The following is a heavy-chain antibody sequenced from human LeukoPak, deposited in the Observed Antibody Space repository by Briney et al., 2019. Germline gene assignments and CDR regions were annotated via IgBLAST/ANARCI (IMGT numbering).Heavy chain of an antibody. CDR1: GFSFSRHG. CDR2: ISYDGRNK. V-gene: IGHV3-30*18. J-gene: IGHJ4*02. D-gene: IGHD3-22*01. CDR3: AKADYDSSGSY. Sequence: PGGSLRLSCAASGFSFSRHGMHWVRQAPGKGLEWVAVISYDGRNKYYADSVKGRFTISRDNSKNTVYLQMNSLRAEGTAVYYCAKADYDSSGSYWGQGTLVTVSS.